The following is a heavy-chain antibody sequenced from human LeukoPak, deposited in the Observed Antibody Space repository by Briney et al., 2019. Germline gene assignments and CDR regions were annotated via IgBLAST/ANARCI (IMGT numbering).Heavy chain of an antibody. CDR2: IYTNGST. Sequence: SETLSLTCAVYGGSFSGYYWSWIRQPAGKGLEWIGRIYTNGSTNYNPSLKSRVTMSVDTSKSQFSLKLSSVTAADTAVYYCARDNHARGYYGSGGLDYWGQGTLVTASS. D-gene: IGHD3-10*01. J-gene: IGHJ4*02. CDR1: GGSFSGYY. CDR3: ARDNHARGYYGSGGLDY. V-gene: IGHV4-4*07.